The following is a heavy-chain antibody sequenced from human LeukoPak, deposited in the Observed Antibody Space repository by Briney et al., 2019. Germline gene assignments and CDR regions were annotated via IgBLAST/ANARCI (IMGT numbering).Heavy chain of an antibody. V-gene: IGHV4-30-2*01. J-gene: IGHJ5*02. CDR3: AREDVRGVGVDP. D-gene: IGHD3-10*01. CDR1: GDSINSGAYY. CDR2: IYHSGIT. Sequence: SETLSLTCTVSGDSINSGAYYWNWTRQPPGKGLEWIGYIYHSGITNYTPSLKSRVTISIDRSKNQFSLKLTSVTAADTAVYYCAREDVRGVGVDPWGQGTLVTVSS.